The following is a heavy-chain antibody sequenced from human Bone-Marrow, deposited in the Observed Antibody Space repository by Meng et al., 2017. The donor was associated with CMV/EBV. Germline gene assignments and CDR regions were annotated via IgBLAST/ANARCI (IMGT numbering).Heavy chain of an antibody. J-gene: IGHJ4*02. CDR3: AREGCSSTSCTAYYFDY. D-gene: IGHD2-2*01. Sequence: SETLSLTCAVYGGSFSGYYWSWIRQPPGKGLEWIGEINHSGSTNYNPSLKSRVTISVDTSKNQFSLKLSSVTAADTAVYYCAREGCSSTSCTAYYFDYWGQGTLVTVSS. V-gene: IGHV4-34*01. CDR1: GGSFSGYY. CDR2: INHSGST.